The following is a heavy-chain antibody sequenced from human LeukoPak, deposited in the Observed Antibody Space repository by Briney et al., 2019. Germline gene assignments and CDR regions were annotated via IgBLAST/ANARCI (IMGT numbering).Heavy chain of an antibody. D-gene: IGHD6-19*01. J-gene: IGHJ6*03. CDR1: GGSISSYY. V-gene: IGHV4-4*07. CDR3: ARVGAVAAIPYHYYYMDV. Sequence: PSETLSLTCTVSGGSISSYYWSWIRQPAGKGLEWIGRIYTSGSTNYNPSLKSRVTMSVDTSKNQFSLKLSSVTAADTAVYYCARVGAVAAIPYHYYYMDVWGKGTTVTVSS. CDR2: IYTSGST.